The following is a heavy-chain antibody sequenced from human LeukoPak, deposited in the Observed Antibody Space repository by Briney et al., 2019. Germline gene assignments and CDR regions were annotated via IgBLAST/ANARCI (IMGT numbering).Heavy chain of an antibody. CDR2: IYYSGST. V-gene: IGHV4-59*01. CDR1: GGSISSYY. Sequence: SETLSLTCPVSGGSISSYYWSWIRQPPGKGLEWIGYIYYSGSTNYNPSLKSRVTISVDTSKNQFSLKLSSVTAADTAVYYCARAPPAYSSGWYDYWGQGTLVTVSS. D-gene: IGHD6-19*01. J-gene: IGHJ4*02. CDR3: ARAPPAYSSGWYDY.